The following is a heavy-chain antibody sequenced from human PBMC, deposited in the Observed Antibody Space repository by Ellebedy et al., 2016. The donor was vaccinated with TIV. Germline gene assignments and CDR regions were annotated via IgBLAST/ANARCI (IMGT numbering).Heavy chain of an antibody. Sequence: AASVTVSCKPSGYTLTSYAIHWVRQAPGQRLEWMGWINTDNDNTKYSQKFQGRVTISRDTSARTAYMELSSLTSEDTAVYYCATSPHQWTLFDYWGQGTLITVSS. D-gene: IGHD3/OR15-3a*01. V-gene: IGHV1-3*04. CDR3: ATSPHQWTLFDY. CDR1: GYTLTSYA. J-gene: IGHJ4*02. CDR2: INTDNDNT.